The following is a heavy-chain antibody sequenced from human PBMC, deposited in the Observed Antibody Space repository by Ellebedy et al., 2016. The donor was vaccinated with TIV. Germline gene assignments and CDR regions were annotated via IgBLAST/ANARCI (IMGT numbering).Heavy chain of an antibody. V-gene: IGHV3-30*04. J-gene: IGHJ4*02. Sequence: GESLKISXVASGFTFSTYAMHWVRQAPGKGLEWVAVISYEGSDKYYADSVKGRFTISRDNSKDTLYLQMNSLRAEDTAVYYCARRGRGPVGFDYWGQGTLVTVSS. D-gene: IGHD3-10*01. CDR1: GFTFSTYA. CDR3: ARRGRGPVGFDY. CDR2: ISYEGSDK.